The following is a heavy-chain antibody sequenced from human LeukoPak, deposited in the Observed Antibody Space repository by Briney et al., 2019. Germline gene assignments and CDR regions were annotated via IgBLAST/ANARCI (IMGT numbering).Heavy chain of an antibody. CDR1: GFTFSSYS. CDR2: ITASGTAM. Sequence: GGSLRLSCAASGFTFSSYSMNWVRQAPGKGLEWVSHITASGTAMFYADSVKGRFAISRDNAKNSLYLQMNSLRDEDTAVYYCASSGSYRFGYWGQGTLVTVSS. D-gene: IGHD1-26*01. J-gene: IGHJ4*02. V-gene: IGHV3-48*02. CDR3: ASSGSYRFGY.